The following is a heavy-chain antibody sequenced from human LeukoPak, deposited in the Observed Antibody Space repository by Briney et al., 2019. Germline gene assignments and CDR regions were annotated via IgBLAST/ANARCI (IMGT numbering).Heavy chain of an antibody. CDR1: DGSISNYY. CDR2: IDYRGST. V-gene: IGHV4-59*01. Sequence: SETLSLTCTVSDGSISNYYWSWIRQPPGTGLEWIAYIDYRGSTTYNPSLKSRVTISVDTSRNQFSLKLSSVTAADTAVYYCARSRSGYSYDHATFDIWGQGTMVTVSS. D-gene: IGHD5-24*01. CDR3: ARSRSGYSYDHATFDI. J-gene: IGHJ3*02.